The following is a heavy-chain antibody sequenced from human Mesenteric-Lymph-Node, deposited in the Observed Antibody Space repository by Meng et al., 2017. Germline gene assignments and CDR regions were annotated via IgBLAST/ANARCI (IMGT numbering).Heavy chain of an antibody. CDR3: ARTVMYYYDSSAGYYFDY. V-gene: IGHV4-39*07. CDR1: GGSISSSSYY. CDR2: IYYSGST. J-gene: IGHJ4*02. Sequence: SETLSLTCTVSGGSISSSSYYWGWIRQPPGKGLEWIGSIYYSGSTYYNPSLKSRVTISVDTSKNQFSLKLSSVTAADTAVYYCARTVMYYYDSSAGYYFDYWGQGTLVTVSS. D-gene: IGHD3-22*01.